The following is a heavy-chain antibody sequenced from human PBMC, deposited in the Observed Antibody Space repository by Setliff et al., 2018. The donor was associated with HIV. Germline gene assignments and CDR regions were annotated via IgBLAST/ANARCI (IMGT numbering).Heavy chain of an antibody. CDR2: ISAYNGDT. CDR1: GYTFIDYF. J-gene: IGHJ6*03. D-gene: IGHD2-15*01. CDR3: ARGRGVVASYYYYMDV. V-gene: IGHV1-18*04. Sequence: ASVKVSCKASGYTFIDYFLHWVRQAPGQGLEWMGWISAYNGDTNYAQKFQGRVTMTTDTSASTAYMELSSLRSEDTAVYYCARGRGVVASYYYYMDVWGKGTTVTVSS.